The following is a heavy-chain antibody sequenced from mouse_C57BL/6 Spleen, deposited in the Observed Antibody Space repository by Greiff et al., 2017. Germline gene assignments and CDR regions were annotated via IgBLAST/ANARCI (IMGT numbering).Heavy chain of an antibody. J-gene: IGHJ2*01. CDR2: INYDGSST. CDR3: ARDGYYYFDY. D-gene: IGHD2-3*01. Sequence: EVKVVESEGGLVQPGSSMKLSCTASGFTFSDYYMAWVRQVPEKGLEWVANINYDGSSTYYLVSLKSRFIISRDNAKNILYLQMSSLKSEDTATYYCARDGYYYFDYWGQGTTLTVSS. V-gene: IGHV5-16*01. CDR1: GFTFSDYY.